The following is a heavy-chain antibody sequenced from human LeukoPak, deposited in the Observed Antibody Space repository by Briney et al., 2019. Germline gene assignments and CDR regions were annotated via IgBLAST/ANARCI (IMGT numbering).Heavy chain of an antibody. J-gene: IGHJ3*02. CDR3: ARVRSRQAVLAAFDI. D-gene: IGHD2-15*01. CDR2: ISGSGGST. Sequence: GGSLRLSCAASGFTFNNYVMSWVRQAPGKGPEWVSAISGSGGSTYYADSVKGRFTISRDNSKNTLYLQMSSLRAEDTAVYYCARVRSRQAVLAAFDIWGQGTMVTVSS. V-gene: IGHV3-23*01. CDR1: GFTFNNYV.